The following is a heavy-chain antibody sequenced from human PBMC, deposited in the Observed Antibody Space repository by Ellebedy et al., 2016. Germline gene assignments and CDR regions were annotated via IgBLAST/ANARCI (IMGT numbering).Heavy chain of an antibody. CDR3: ARSIVVVGRAFDI. J-gene: IGHJ3*02. Sequence: GSLRLSXTVSGGSISSYYWSWIRQPPGKGLEWIGYIYYSGSTNYNPSLKSRVTISVDTSKNQFSLKLSSVTAADTAVYYCARSIVVVGRAFDIWGQGTMVTVSS. CDR1: GGSISSYY. CDR2: IYYSGST. V-gene: IGHV4-59*08. D-gene: IGHD3-16*02.